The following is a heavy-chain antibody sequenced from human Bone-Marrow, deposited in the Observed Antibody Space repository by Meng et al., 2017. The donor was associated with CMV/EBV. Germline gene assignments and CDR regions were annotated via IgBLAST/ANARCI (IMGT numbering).Heavy chain of an antibody. CDR2: ISGSGGGT. CDR1: GFTFSSYA. J-gene: IGHJ4*02. CDR3: AKLEGMGKVDY. D-gene: IGHD1-14*01. V-gene: IGHV3-23*01. Sequence: GESLKISCAASGFTFSSYAMSWVRQAPGKGLEWVSGISGSGGGTYYADSVKGRITISRDNSRNTLYLQMNSLRAEDTALYYCAKLEGMGKVDYWGQGTLVTVSS.